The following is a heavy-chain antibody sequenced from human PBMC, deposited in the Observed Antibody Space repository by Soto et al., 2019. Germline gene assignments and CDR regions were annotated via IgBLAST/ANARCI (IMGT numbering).Heavy chain of an antibody. Sequence: GGSLRLSCAASGFTFCSYEMNWVRQAPGKGLEWVSYISSSGSTIYYADSVKGRFTISRDNAKNSLYLQMNSLRAEDTAVYYCARVSVFGIFAYGMDVWGQGTTVTVSS. J-gene: IGHJ6*02. D-gene: IGHD3-10*02. CDR3: ARVSVFGIFAYGMDV. CDR1: GFTFCSYE. CDR2: ISSSGSTI. V-gene: IGHV3-48*03.